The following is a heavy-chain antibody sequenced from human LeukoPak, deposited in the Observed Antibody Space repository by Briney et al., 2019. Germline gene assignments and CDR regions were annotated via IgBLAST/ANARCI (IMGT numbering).Heavy chain of an antibody. V-gene: IGHV4-30-4*01. CDR3: AREIVSSYYYSGMDV. Sequence: SETLSLTCTVSGGSISNTDSYWNWIRQPPGKGLEWIGFISYSGNTYSTPSLESRLTISIDTAKNQFSLSLSSVTAADTAVYFCAREIVSSYYYSGMDVWGQGTTVTVSS. J-gene: IGHJ6*02. CDR1: GGSISNTDSY. CDR2: ISYSGNT. D-gene: IGHD5/OR15-5a*01.